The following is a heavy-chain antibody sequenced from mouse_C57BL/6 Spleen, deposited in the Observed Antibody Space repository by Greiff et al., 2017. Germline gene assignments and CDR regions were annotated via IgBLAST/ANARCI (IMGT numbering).Heavy chain of an antibody. CDR1: GFTFSSYA. Sequence: EVQGVESGAGLVKPGGSLKLSCAASGFTFSSYAMSWVRQTPEKRLEWVAYISSGGDYLYYADTVKGRFTISRDNARNTLFLQMSSQKSEDTTMYYCTGGLDADWGQGTTLTVSS. V-gene: IGHV5-9-1*02. CDR3: TGGLDAD. D-gene: IGHD3-3*01. J-gene: IGHJ2*01. CDR2: ISSGGDYL.